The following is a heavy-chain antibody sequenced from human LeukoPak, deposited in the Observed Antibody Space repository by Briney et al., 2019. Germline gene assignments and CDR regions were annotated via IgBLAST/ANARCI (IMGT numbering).Heavy chain of an antibody. V-gene: IGHV4-61*02. J-gene: IGHJ4*02. CDR2: IYTSGST. D-gene: IGHD3-10*01. CDR1: GGSISSGGYY. CDR3: ARGRRTGMVRGVPNQTRGYFDY. Sequence: SETLSLTCTVSGGSISSGGYYWSWIRQPAGKGLEWIGRIYTSGSTNYNPSLKSRVTISVDTSKNQFSLKLSSVTAADTAVYYCARGRRTGMVRGVPNQTRGYFDYWGQGTLVTVSS.